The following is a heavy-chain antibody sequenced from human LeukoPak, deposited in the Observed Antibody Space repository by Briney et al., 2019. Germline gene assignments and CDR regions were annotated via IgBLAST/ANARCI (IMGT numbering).Heavy chain of an antibody. J-gene: IGHJ6*03. V-gene: IGHV4-59*01. CDR2: IYYSGST. CDR3: ARVRVVAATLFYYYYMDV. Sequence: SETLSLTCTVSGGSISSYYWSWIRQPPGKGLEWIGYIYYSGSTNYNPSLKSRVTISVDTSKNQFSLNLSSVTAADTAVYYCARVRVVAATLFYYYYMDVWGKGTTVTISS. D-gene: IGHD2-15*01. CDR1: GGSISSYY.